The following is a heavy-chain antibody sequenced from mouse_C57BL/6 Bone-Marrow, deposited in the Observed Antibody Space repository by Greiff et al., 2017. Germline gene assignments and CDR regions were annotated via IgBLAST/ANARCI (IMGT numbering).Heavy chain of an antibody. V-gene: IGHV1-18*01. D-gene: IGHD1-1*01. CDR3: ARRDYYGSSYGYFDG. J-gene: IGHJ1*03. CDR1: GYTFTDYN. CDR2: INPNNGGT. Sequence: EVQLQQSGPELVKPGASVKIPCKASGYTFTDYNMDWVKQSHGKSLEWIGDINPNNGGTIYNQKFKGKATLTVDKSSSTAYMELRSLTSEDTAVYYCARRDYYGSSYGYFDGWGTGTTVTVSS.